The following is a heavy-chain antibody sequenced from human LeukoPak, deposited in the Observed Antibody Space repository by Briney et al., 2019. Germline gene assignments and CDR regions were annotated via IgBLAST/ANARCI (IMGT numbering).Heavy chain of an antibody. D-gene: IGHD4-23*01. CDR3: ARGGKATVVTM. V-gene: IGHV4-4*07. Sequence: SETLSLTCTVSGGSINSYYWSWIRQPPGKGLEWIGRIYSSGSTNYNPSLKSRVSMSVDTSKNQFSLKLTSVTAADTAVYYCARGGKATVVTMWGQGILVTVSS. CDR1: GGSINSYY. J-gene: IGHJ4*02. CDR2: IYSSGST.